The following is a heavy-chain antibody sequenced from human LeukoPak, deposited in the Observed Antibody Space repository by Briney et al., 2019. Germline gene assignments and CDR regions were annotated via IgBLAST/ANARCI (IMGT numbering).Heavy chain of an antibody. V-gene: IGHV1-69*01. J-gene: IGHJ4*02. D-gene: IGHD2-21*02. CDR3: ARTPTPYCGGDCYDFDY. Sequence: GASVRVSCKASGGTFSSYAISWVRQAPGQGLEWMGGIIPIFGTANYAQKFQGRVTITADESTSTAYMELSSLRSEDTAVYYCARTPTPYCGGDCYDFDYWGQGTLVTVSS. CDR2: IIPIFGTA. CDR1: GGTFSSYA.